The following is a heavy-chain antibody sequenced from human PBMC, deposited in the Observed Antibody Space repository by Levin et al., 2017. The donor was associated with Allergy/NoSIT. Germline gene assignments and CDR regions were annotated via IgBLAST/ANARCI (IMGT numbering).Heavy chain of an antibody. CDR2: VYYRGST. V-gene: IGHV4-39*01. CDR3: ARAPVVSGRYYYYSYYMDV. D-gene: IGHD2-2*01. J-gene: IGHJ6*03. CDR1: GGSISSSDYY. Sequence: SETLSLTCTVSGGSISSSDYYWAWVRQSPGMGLEWIGNVYYRGSTSYNPSLRSRLTISIDTSKSQFSLNLSSVTAADTALYYCARAPVVSGRYYYYSYYMDVWGNGTTVTVSS.